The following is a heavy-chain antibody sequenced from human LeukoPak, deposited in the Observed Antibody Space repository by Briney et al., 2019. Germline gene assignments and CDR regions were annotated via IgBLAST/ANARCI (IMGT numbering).Heavy chain of an antibody. CDR3: ASSAENYYGSGSYSYYFDY. CDR2: IYYSGST. J-gene: IGHJ4*02. Sequence: SETLSLTCTVSGGSISNYYWSWIRQPPGKGLEWIGYIYYSGSTNYNPPLKSRVTISVDTSKNQFSLKLSSVTAADTAVYYCASSAENYYGSGSYSYYFDYWGQGTLVTVSS. V-gene: IGHV4-59*01. D-gene: IGHD3-10*01. CDR1: GGSISNYY.